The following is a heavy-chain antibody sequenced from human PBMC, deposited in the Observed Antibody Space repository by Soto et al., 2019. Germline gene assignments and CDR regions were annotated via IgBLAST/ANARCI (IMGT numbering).Heavy chain of an antibody. Sequence: GGSLRLSCAASGFTFSTYAMHWVRQAPGKGLEWVAFISNDGSNKYYADSVKARFTISRDNSKNTLHLQMNSLRAEDTAVYYCAKLGAASNHFDHWGQGTLVTVSS. CDR1: GFTFSTYA. CDR2: ISNDGSNK. CDR3: AKLGAASNHFDH. V-gene: IGHV3-30*18. J-gene: IGHJ4*02. D-gene: IGHD6-25*01.